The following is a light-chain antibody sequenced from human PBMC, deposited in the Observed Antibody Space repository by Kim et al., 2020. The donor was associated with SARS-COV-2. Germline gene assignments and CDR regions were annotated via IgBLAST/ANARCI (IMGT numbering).Light chain of an antibody. Sequence: QSALTQPRSVSGSPGQSVTISCTGTSSDVGGYNYVSWYQQHPGKAPKLMIYDVSKRRSGVPDRFSGSKSGNTASLTISGLQAEDEADYYCCSYAGSYTLVFGGGTKLTFL. CDR3: CSYAGSYTLV. V-gene: IGLV2-11*01. J-gene: IGLJ3*02. CDR2: DVS. CDR1: SSDVGGYNY.